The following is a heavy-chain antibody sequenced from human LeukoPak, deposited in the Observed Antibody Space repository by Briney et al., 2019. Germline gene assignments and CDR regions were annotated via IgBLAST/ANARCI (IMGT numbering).Heavy chain of an antibody. Sequence: GGSLRLSCAASGFSFSSYSMNWVRQAPGKGLEWVSFISGSGTYIYYADSMKGRFTISRDNARNSLYLQMNSLRAEDTAVYYCARGPRDGYNYWGQGTLVTVSS. V-gene: IGHV3-21*04. CDR2: ISGSGTYI. J-gene: IGHJ4*02. CDR3: ARGPRDGYNY. D-gene: IGHD5-24*01. CDR1: GFSFSSYS.